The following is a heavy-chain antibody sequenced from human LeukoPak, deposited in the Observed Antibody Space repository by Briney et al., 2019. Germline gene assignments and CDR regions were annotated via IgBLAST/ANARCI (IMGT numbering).Heavy chain of an antibody. CDR2: IKSKTDGGTT. Sequence: GGSLRLPCAASGFTFSNAWMSWVRQAPGKGLEWVGRIKSKTDGGTTDYAAPVKGRFTISRDDSKNTLYLQMNSLKTEDTAVYYCTTDVVTMVRGVIKGYWYFDLWGRGTLVTVSS. J-gene: IGHJ2*01. D-gene: IGHD3-10*01. CDR3: TTDVVTMVRGVIKGYWYFDL. CDR1: GFTFSNAW. V-gene: IGHV3-15*01.